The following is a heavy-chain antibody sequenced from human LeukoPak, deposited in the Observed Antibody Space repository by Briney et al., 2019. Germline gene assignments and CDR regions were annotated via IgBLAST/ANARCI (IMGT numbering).Heavy chain of an antibody. CDR1: GFTFSGYW. CDR3: AKDRGVLRYFDWLVDY. J-gene: IGHJ4*02. D-gene: IGHD3-9*01. V-gene: IGHV3-74*01. CDR2: INSAGNTT. Sequence: QTGGSLRLSCAASGFTFSGYWMHWVRQAPGKGLVWVSRINSAGNTTNYADSVKGRFTISRDNSKNTLYLQMNSLRAEDTAVYYCAKDRGVLRYFDWLVDYWGQGTLVTVSS.